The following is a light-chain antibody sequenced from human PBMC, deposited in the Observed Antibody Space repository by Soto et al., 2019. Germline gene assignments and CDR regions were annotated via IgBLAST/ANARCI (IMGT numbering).Light chain of an antibody. V-gene: IGKV2-40*01. CDR3: MQRLVFPIP. J-gene: IGKJ5*01. CDR1: RSLTDSDDGNTY. Sequence: VMTQSPLSLPVTPGEPASVSFSSSRSLTDSDDGNTYLDWYLQKPGQSPHFLIYTVSYRASGVPDRFSGSGSGTDFTLKISRVKAEDVGTYYCMQRLVFPIPFGHVGLLEI. CDR2: TVS.